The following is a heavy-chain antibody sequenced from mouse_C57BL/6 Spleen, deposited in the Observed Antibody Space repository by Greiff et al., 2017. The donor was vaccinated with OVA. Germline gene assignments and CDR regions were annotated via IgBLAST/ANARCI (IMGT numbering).Heavy chain of an antibody. CDR1: GYTFTSYW. D-gene: IGHD1-1*01. CDR2: IDPSDSYT. J-gene: IGHJ4*01. CDR3: ARGHTPTDYYAMDC. Sequence: VQLQQPGAELVKPGASVKLSCKASGYTFTSYWMQWVKQRPGQGLEWIGEIDPSDSYTNYNQKFKGKATLTVDTSSSTAYMQLSSLTSEDSAVYYCARGHTPTDYYAMDCWGQGTSVTVSS. V-gene: IGHV1-50*01.